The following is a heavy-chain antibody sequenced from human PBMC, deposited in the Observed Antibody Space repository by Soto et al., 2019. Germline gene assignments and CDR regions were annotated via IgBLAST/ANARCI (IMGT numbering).Heavy chain of an antibody. Sequence: QVQLVQSGAEVKKPGSSVKVSCKASGGTFSSYAISWVRQAPGQGLEWMGGIIPIFGTANYAQKFQGRVTITADESTSTAYMELSSLRSEDTAVYYCARGIVVVVAASHYYYYGMDVWGQGTTVTVSS. J-gene: IGHJ6*02. CDR3: ARGIVVVVAASHYYYYGMDV. CDR1: GGTFSSYA. V-gene: IGHV1-69*12. D-gene: IGHD2-15*01. CDR2: IIPIFGTA.